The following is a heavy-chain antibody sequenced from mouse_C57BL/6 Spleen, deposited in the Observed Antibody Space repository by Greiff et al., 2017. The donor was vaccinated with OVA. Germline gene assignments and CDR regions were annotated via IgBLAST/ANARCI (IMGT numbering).Heavy chain of an antibody. CDR3: ARRRDGYYVFFDY. CDR2: IYPSDSET. CDR1: GYTFTSYW. V-gene: IGHV1-61*01. Sequence: QVQLQQPGAELVRPGSSVKLSCKASGYTFTSYWMDWVKQRPGQGLEWIGNIYPSDSETHYNQKFKDKATLTVDKSSSTAYMQLSSLTSEDSAVYYCARRRDGYYVFFDYWGQGTTLTVSS. J-gene: IGHJ2*01. D-gene: IGHD2-3*01.